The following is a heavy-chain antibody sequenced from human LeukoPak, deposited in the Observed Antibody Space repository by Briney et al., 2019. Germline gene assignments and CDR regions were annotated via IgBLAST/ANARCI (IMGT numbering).Heavy chain of an antibody. CDR2: VYYSGST. D-gene: IGHD2-21*01. V-gene: IGHV4-59*08. CDR3: ARHGGDTLYEVWFDP. CDR1: GGSISSYY. J-gene: IGHJ5*02. Sequence: SETLSLTCTVSGGSISSYYWSWIRQPPGKGLEWIGYVYYSGSTYYNPSLKSRVTISLDTSKNQFSLRLSSVTAADTAVYYCARHGGDTLYEVWFDPWGQGTLVTVSS.